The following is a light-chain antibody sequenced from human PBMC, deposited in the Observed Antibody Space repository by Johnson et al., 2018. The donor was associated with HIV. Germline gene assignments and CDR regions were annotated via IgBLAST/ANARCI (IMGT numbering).Light chain of an antibody. CDR1: SFNIGNNY. Sequence: QSVLTQPPSVSAAPGQKVTISCSGSSFNIGNNYVSWYQQLPGTAPKLLIYENNKRPSGIPDRVSGSTSGPSATLGITGLQTGDEADYYCGTWDSSLSAYVFGTGTKVTVL. J-gene: IGLJ1*01. CDR2: ENN. V-gene: IGLV1-51*02. CDR3: GTWDSSLSAYV.